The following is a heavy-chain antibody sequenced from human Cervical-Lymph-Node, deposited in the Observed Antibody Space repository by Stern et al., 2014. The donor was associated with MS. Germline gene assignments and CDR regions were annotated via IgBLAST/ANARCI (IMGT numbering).Heavy chain of an antibody. CDR1: GGSFSGYY. CDR2: INHSGST. Sequence: QVQLQQWGAGLLKPSETLSLTCAVYGGSFSGYYWSWIRQPPGKGLEWIGEINHSGSTNYNPSLKSRVTISVDTSKNQFSLKLSSVTAADTAVYYCARGGPTVVTPRRNAFDIWGQGTMVTVSS. CDR3: ARGGPTVVTPRRNAFDI. D-gene: IGHD4-23*01. V-gene: IGHV4-34*01. J-gene: IGHJ3*02.